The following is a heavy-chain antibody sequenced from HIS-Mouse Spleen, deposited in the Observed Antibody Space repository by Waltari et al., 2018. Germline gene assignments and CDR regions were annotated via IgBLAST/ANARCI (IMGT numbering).Heavy chain of an antibody. CDR3: AREIPYSSSWYDWYFDL. Sequence: QLQLQESGPGLVKPSETLSLTCTVSGGSISSSSYYWGWIRQPPGKGLEWIGSIYYRGRPYYNPSLKCRVTISVDTSKNQFSLKLSSVTAADTAVYYCAREIPYSSSWYDWYFDLWGRGTLVTVSS. J-gene: IGHJ2*01. V-gene: IGHV4-39*07. D-gene: IGHD6-13*01. CDR1: GGSISSSSYY. CDR2: IYYRGRP.